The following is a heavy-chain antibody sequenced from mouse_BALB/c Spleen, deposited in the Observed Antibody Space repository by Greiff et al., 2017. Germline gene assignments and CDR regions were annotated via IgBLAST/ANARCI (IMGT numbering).Heavy chain of an antibody. CDR2: ISSGGST. V-gene: IGHV5-6-5*01. D-gene: IGHD2-3*01. J-gene: IGHJ3*01. CDR3: AYEGFAY. CDR1: GFTFSSYA. Sequence: VESGGGLVKPGGSLKLSCAASGFTFSSYAMSWVRQTPEKRLEWVASISSGGSTYYPDSVKGRFTISRDNARNILYLQMSSLRSEDTAMYYCAYEGFAYWGQGTLVTVSA.